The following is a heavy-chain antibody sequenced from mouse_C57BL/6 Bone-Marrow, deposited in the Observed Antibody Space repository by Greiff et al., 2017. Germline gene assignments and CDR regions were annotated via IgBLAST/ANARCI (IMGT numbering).Heavy chain of an antibody. V-gene: IGHV1-26*01. CDR1: GYTFTDYY. CDR3: SWFAD. J-gene: IGHJ3*01. CDR2: INPNNGGT. Sequence: EVQLQQSGPELVKPGASVKISCKASGYTFTDYYMNWVKQSHGKSLEWIGDINPNNGGTSYNQKFKGKATLTVDQSSSTAYMELRSLTSEDSAVYDGSWFADWGQGALVTVSA.